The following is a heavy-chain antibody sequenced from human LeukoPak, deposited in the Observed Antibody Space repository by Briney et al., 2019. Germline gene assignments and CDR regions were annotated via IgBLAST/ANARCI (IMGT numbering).Heavy chain of an antibody. J-gene: IGHJ3*02. CDR2: IYHSGST. V-gene: IGHV4-38-2*01. Sequence: SETLSLTCAVSGYSISSGYYWGWIRQRPGKGLEWIGSIYHSGSTYYNPSLKSRVTISVDPSKNQFSLKLSSVTAADTAVYYCARVCVWFAGLGAFDIWGQGTMVTVSS. CDR1: GYSISSGYY. CDR3: ARVCVWFAGLGAFDI. D-gene: IGHD3-10*01.